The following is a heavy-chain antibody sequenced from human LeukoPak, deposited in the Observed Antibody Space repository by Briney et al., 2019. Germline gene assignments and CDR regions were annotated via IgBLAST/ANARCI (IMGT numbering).Heavy chain of an antibody. CDR1: GFTFSSYA. CDR3: ARDITRGVVVPAATFDY. Sequence: PGGSLRLSCAASGFTFSSYAMHWVRQAPGKGLEWVAAISYDGSNKYYADSVKGRFTTSRDNSKNTLYLQMNSLRAEDTAVYYCARDITRGVVVPAATFDYWGQGTLVTVSS. CDR2: ISYDGSNK. V-gene: IGHV3-30*04. J-gene: IGHJ4*02. D-gene: IGHD2-2*01.